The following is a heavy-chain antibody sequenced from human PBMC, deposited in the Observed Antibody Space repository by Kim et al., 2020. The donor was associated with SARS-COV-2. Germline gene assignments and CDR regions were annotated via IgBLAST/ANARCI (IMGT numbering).Heavy chain of an antibody. Sequence: GGSLRLSCVASGFTFSSYAMSWLRQDPGKGLEWVSVIYSDGTTKFYVGSVMGRFTVSRDNSKDTLFLQMNNLRAEDTAVYFCAKDHFRSSGDFWGQGTLVTVSS. CDR3: AKDHFRSSGDF. V-gene: IGHV3-23*03. CDR1: GFTFSSYA. J-gene: IGHJ4*02. CDR2: IYSDGTTK. D-gene: IGHD3-3*02.